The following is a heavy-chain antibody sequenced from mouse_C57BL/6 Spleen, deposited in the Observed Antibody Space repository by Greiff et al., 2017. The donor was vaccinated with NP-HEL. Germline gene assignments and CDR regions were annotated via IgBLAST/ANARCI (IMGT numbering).Heavy chain of an antibody. CDR3: ARYYGSSHMDY. D-gene: IGHD1-1*01. Sequence: QVQLQQSGAELMKPGASVKLSCKATGYTFTGFWIEWVKQRPGHGLEWIGEILPGSGSTNYNAKFKGKATFTADTSSNTAYMQLSSLTTEDAAIYYGARYYGSSHMDYWGQGTSVTVSS. CDR1: GYTFTGFW. CDR2: ILPGSGST. J-gene: IGHJ4*01. V-gene: IGHV1-9*01.